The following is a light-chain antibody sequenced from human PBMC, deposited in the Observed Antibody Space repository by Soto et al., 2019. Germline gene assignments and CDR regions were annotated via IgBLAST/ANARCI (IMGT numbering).Light chain of an antibody. CDR2: AAS. Sequence: DTQMTQSPSTLPASVGDRVTITCRASQSVSSWLAWYQQKPGKAPKLLIYAASSLESGVPQRFSGSGSGTEFTLTISSLQTDDFSTYYCQQYHSYWTFGQGTKVDI. J-gene: IGKJ1*01. CDR1: QSVSSW. CDR3: QQYHSYWT. V-gene: IGKV1-5*01.